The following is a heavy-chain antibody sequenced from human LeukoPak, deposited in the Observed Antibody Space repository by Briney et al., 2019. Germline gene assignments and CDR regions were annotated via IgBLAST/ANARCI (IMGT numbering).Heavy chain of an antibody. CDR1: GFTVSSNY. V-gene: IGHV3-66*02. Sequence: GGSLRLSCAASGFTVSSNYMNWVRQAPGKGLEWVSVIYSGGSTYYADSVKGRFTISRDNSKNTLYLQMNSLRAEDTAVYYCAREGIAAAGVIDYWGQGTLVTVSS. CDR3: AREGIAAAGVIDY. CDR2: IYSGGST. J-gene: IGHJ4*02. D-gene: IGHD6-13*01.